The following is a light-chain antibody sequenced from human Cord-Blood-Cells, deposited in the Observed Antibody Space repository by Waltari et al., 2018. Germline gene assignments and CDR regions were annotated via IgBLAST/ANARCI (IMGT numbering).Light chain of an antibody. CDR3: QAWDSSTVV. CDR1: KLGDKY. V-gene: IGLV3-1*01. Sequence: SYELTQPPSVSVSPGQTASIPCSGDKLGDKYACWYQQKPGQSPVLGISQDSKRPSGIPERFSGSNSGNTATLTISGTQAMDEADYYCQAWDSSTVVFGGGTKLTVL. J-gene: IGLJ2*01. CDR2: QDS.